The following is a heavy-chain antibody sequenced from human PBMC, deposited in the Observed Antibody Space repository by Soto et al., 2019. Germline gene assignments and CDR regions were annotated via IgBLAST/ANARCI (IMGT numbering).Heavy chain of an antibody. CDR2: ISYEVRNK. J-gene: IGHJ4*02. V-gene: IGHV3-30*18. CDR3: AKGKHLDSRSDYRYFDY. CDR1: GFTFSSYG. Sequence: GGSLRPSCAASGFTFSSYGMHWVRQAPGKGLEWVAVISYEVRNKYYADSVKGRFTMSRDNSKNTLYLQMNRLRAEDRAVYYRAKGKHLDSRSDYRYFDYWGQGTLVTGSS. D-gene: IGHD6-6*01.